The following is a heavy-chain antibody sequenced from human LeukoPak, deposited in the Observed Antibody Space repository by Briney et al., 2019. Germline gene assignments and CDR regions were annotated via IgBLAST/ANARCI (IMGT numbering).Heavy chain of an antibody. CDR1: GGSFSGYY. D-gene: IGHD4-17*01. J-gene: IGHJ4*02. Sequence: SETLSLTCAVYGGSFSGYYWSWIRQPPGKGLEWIGEINHGGSTNYNPSLKSRVTISVDTSKNQFSLKLSSVTAADTAVYYCARDLYGDRDYWGQGTLVTVSS. CDR2: INHGGST. CDR3: ARDLYGDRDY. V-gene: IGHV4-34*01.